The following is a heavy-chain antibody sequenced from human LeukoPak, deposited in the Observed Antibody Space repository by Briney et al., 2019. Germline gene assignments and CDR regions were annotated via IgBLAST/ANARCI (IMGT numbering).Heavy chain of an antibody. CDR3: ARGGSGIGYYYGMDV. V-gene: IGHV4-39*07. D-gene: IGHD3-10*01. CDR2: IYYSGST. CDR1: GGSISSSSYY. J-gene: IGHJ6*02. Sequence: PSETLSLTCTVSGGSISSSSYYWGWIRQPPGKGLEWIGSIYYSGSTYYNPSLKSRVTISVDTSKNQFSLKLSSVTAADTAVYYCARGGSGIGYYYGMDVWGQGTTVAVSS.